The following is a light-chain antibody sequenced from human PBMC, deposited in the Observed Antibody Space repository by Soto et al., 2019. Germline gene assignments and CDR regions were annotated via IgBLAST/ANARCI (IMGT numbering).Light chain of an antibody. CDR1: QSVSRN. J-gene: IGKJ1*01. Sequence: EIVMTLSPATLSVSPGERATLSCRASQSVSRNLAWYQHKPGQAPRLVIYGAFTRATGIPARFSGSGSGTEFTLTISSLQSEDFALYFCQQYNNWPRTFGQGTKVEI. CDR2: GAF. CDR3: QQYNNWPRT. V-gene: IGKV3-15*01.